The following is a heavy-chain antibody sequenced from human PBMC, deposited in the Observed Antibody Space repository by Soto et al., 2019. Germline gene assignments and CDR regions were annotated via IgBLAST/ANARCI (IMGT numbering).Heavy chain of an antibody. D-gene: IGHD3-3*01. J-gene: IGHJ3*02. CDR3: AKDKSPYDFDTFDI. V-gene: IGHV3-9*01. CDR1: GFTFDDYS. CDR2: ISWNSGRI. Sequence: GGSLRLSCAASGFTFDDYSIHWVRQAPGKGLEWVSGISWNSGRIVYADSVKGRFTISRDNAKNSLYLQMSSLRAEDTALYYCAKDKSPYDFDTFDIWGQGTMVTVSS.